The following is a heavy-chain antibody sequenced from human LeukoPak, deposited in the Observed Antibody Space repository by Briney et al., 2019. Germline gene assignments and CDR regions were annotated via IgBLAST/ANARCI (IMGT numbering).Heavy chain of an antibody. J-gene: IGHJ4*02. Sequence: NPSETLSLTCTVSGGSISSYYWSWIRQPPGKGLEWIGYIYYSGSTNYNPSLKSRVTISVDTSKNQFSLKLSSVTAADTAVYYCVGVPAAANLPFDYWGQGTLVTVSA. V-gene: IGHV4-59*01. D-gene: IGHD2-2*01. CDR2: IYYSGST. CDR3: VGVPAAANLPFDY. CDR1: GGSISSYY.